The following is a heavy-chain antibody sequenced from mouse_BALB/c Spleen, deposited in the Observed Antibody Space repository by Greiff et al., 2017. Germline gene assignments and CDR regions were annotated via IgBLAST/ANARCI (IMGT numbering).Heavy chain of an antibody. Sequence: EVKLVESGGGLVKPGGSLKLSCAASGFAFSSYDMSWVRQTPEKRLEWVAYISSGGGSTYYPDTVKGRFTISRDNAKNTLYLQMSSLKSEDTAMYYCARLDTTYFDYWGQGTTLTVSS. CDR3: ARLDTTYFDY. D-gene: IGHD2-12*01. V-gene: IGHV5-12-1*01. CDR2: ISSGGGST. CDR1: GFAFSSYD. J-gene: IGHJ2*01.